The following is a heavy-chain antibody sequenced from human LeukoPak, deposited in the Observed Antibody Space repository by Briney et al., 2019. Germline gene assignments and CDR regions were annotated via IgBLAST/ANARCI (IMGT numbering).Heavy chain of an antibody. CDR2: INPSGGST. Sequence: ASVKVSCKASGYTFTGYYMHWVRQAPRQGLEWMGIINPSGGSTRYAQKFQGRVTMTRDTSTSTVYMELSSLRSEDTAVYYCARGSSSQWLPSDYWGQGTLVTVSS. CDR1: GYTFTGYY. CDR3: ARGSSSQWLPSDY. J-gene: IGHJ4*02. D-gene: IGHD6-19*01. V-gene: IGHV1-46*01.